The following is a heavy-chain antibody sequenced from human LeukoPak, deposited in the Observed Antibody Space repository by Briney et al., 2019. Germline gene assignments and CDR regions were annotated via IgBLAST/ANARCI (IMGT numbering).Heavy chain of an antibody. CDR3: ARGPPRGKYYYMDV. V-gene: IGHV3-13*01. J-gene: IGHJ6*03. Sequence: PGGSLRLSCAASGFTFSSFDMHWVRQPTGQGLEWGSTIGTASDTYYPGSVEVRFTLSRDNAKNSLYLQMNSLPAGDTAVYYCARGPPRGKYYYMDVWGKGTTVTVSS. CDR1: GFTFSSFD. CDR2: IGTASDT. D-gene: IGHD1-1*01.